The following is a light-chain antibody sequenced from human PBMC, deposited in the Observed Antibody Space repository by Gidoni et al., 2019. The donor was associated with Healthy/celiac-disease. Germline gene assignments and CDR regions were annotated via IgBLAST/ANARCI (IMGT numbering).Light chain of an antibody. V-gene: IGKV3-11*01. CDR3: QQRSYWPPT. J-gene: IGKJ3*01. CDR1: QSYSSY. Sequence: EIVLTQSTATLSLSPGERATLSCRASQSYSSYLTWYQQKPGQAPRLLIYDASNRATGLAARCSGSGSGTDFTLTIRMLEPEDFAVYYCQQRSYWPPTFGPGTKVDIK. CDR2: DAS.